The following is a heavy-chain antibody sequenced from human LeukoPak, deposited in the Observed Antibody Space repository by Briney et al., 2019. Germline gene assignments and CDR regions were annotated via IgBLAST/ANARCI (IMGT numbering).Heavy chain of an antibody. CDR3: ASIQYSSGWPGGMGYYYYYMDV. V-gene: IGHV4-59*08. D-gene: IGHD6-19*01. CDR2: IYYSGST. J-gene: IGHJ6*03. Sequence: SETLSLTCTVSGGSISSYYWSWIRQPPGKGLEWIGYIYYSGSTNYNPSLKSRVTISVDTSKNQFSLKLSSVTAADTAVYYCASIQYSSGWPGGMGYYYYYMDVWGKGTTVTISS. CDR1: GGSISSYY.